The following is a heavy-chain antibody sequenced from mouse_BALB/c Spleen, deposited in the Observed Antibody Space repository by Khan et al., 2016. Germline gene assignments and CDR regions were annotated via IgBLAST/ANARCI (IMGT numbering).Heavy chain of an antibody. CDR2: IDSSGST. J-gene: IGHJ3*01. Sequence: EVQLQESGPGLVKPSQSLSLTCTVTGYSITSDYAWNWIRQFPGNKLEWMGYIDSSGSTTYNQSLKSRVSITRDTSKNQIFLQLNSVTAEDTATXYCASPYSFFVYWGQGTLVTVSA. CDR1: GYSITSDYA. CDR3: ASPYSFFVY. V-gene: IGHV3-2*02. D-gene: IGHD1-1*01.